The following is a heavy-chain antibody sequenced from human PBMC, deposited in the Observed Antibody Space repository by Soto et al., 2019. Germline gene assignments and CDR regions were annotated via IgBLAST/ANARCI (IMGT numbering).Heavy chain of an antibody. J-gene: IGHJ6*02. CDR1: GGTFSSYA. CDR2: IIPIFGTA. Sequence: QVQLVQSGAEVKKPGSSVKVSCKASGGTFSSYAISWVRQAPGQGLEWMGGIIPIFGTANYAQKFQGRVTITADESTSTAYMELSSLRSEDTAVHYCAREVEMDVDIAAGGYYYYGMDVWGQGTTVTVSS. CDR3: AREVEMDVDIAAGGYYYYGMDV. V-gene: IGHV1-69*01. D-gene: IGHD5-12*01.